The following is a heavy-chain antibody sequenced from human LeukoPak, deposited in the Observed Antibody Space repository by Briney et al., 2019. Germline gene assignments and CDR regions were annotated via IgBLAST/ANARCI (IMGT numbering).Heavy chain of an antibody. CDR1: GGSISSSSYY. Sequence: SETLSLTCTVSGGSISSSSYYWGWIRQPPGKGLEWIGSIYYSGSTYYNPSLKSRVTISVDTSKNQFSLKLSSVTAADTAVYYCARHRGYSYGRDYYYYMDVWGKGTTVTVSS. CDR3: ARHRGYSYGRDYYYYMDV. V-gene: IGHV4-39*01. D-gene: IGHD5-18*01. CDR2: IYYSGST. J-gene: IGHJ6*03.